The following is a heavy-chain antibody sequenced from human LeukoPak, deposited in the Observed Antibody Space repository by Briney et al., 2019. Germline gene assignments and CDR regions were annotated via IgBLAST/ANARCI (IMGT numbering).Heavy chain of an antibody. V-gene: IGHV1-8*01. CDR3: ARAQAWDASDPNWFDP. CDR1: GYTFTNYD. D-gene: IGHD1-26*01. CDR2: MSPNSGNT. Sequence: ASVKVSCKTSGYTFTNYDINWVRQATGQGFEWMGWMSPNSGNTGYAQKFQGRVAMTMDTSIRTAYMELSSLRSEDTAVYYCARAQAWDASDPNWFDPWGQGSLVIVSS. J-gene: IGHJ5*02.